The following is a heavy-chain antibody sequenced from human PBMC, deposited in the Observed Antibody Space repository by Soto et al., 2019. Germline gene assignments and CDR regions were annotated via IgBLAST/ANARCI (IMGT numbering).Heavy chain of an antibody. D-gene: IGHD3-16*01. CDR3: ARWYYERSSKWYGP. Sequence: GASVKVSCKASGYTFTSYAIHWVRQAPGQGLEWMGRINPSGGYTSYAQKFQGRVTMTRDTSTSTVYMELSSLRSEDTAVYYCARWYYERSSKWYGPWGQGTLVTVSS. CDR2: INPSGGYT. J-gene: IGHJ5*02. V-gene: IGHV1-46*03. CDR1: GYTFTSYA.